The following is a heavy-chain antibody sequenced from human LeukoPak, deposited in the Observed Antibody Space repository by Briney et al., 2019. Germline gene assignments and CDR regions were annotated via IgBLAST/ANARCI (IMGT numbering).Heavy chain of an antibody. CDR3: ARDLLAYCGGDCYSGYGMDV. V-gene: IGHV1-69*13. J-gene: IGHJ6*02. CDR1: GGTFSSYA. CDR2: IIPIFGTA. Sequence: SVKVSCKASGGTFSSYAISWVRQAPGQGLEWMGGIIPIFGTANYAQKFQGRVTITADESTSTAYMELSSLRSEDTAVYYCARDLLAYCGGDCYSGYGMDVWGQGTTVTVSS. D-gene: IGHD2-21*02.